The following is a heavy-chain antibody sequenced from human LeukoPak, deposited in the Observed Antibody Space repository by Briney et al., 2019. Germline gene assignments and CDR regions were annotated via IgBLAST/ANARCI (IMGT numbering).Heavy chain of an antibody. V-gene: IGHV5-51*01. D-gene: IGHD6-13*01. J-gene: IGHJ4*02. CDR3: AKTGIASAGTSNFFDS. CDR2: IHPGDSDT. Sequence: GESLKISCKGSGDTFTNYWIVWVRQMPGKGLEWMGVIHPGDSDTRYSPSFQGQVTISADKSISAAYLQWSSLKASDTAMYYCAKTGIASAGTSNFFDSWGQGTLVTVSS. CDR1: GDTFTNYW.